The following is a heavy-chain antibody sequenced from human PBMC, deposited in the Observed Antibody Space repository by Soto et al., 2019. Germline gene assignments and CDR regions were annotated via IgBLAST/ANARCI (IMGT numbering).Heavy chain of an antibody. D-gene: IGHD2-2*01. CDR3: ARGVVVVPAANQPSYYFDY. V-gene: IGHV3-33*01. CDR1: GFTFSSYG. Sequence: GSLRLSCAASGFTFSSYGMHWVRQAPGKGLEWVAVIWYDGSNKYYADYVKGRFTISRDNSKNTLYLQMNSLRAEDTAVFFCARGVVVVPAANQPSYYFDYWGQGTLVTVSS. J-gene: IGHJ4*02. CDR2: IWYDGSNK.